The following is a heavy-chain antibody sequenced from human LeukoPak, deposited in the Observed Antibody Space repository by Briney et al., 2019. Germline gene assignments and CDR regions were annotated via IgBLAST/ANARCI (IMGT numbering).Heavy chain of an antibody. CDR1: GYTFTSYD. Sequence: ASVKVSCKASGYTFTSYDINWVRQATGQGLECIGWMNPNSGNTGYAQKFQGRVTMTRNTSISTAYMELSSLRSEDTAVYYCARDDSSWYRPIDYWGQGTLVTVSS. V-gene: IGHV1-8*01. CDR3: ARDDSSWYRPIDY. CDR2: MNPNSGNT. J-gene: IGHJ4*02. D-gene: IGHD6-13*01.